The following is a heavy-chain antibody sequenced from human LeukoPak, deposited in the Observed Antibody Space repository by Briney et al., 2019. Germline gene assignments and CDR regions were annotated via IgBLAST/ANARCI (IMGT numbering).Heavy chain of an antibody. Sequence: GGSLRLSCAASGFTFDGYAMHWVRQAPGKGLEGVSGISWNSGSIGYAHSVKGRFTISRDNAKNTLYLQMNSLRAEDMAMYYCAKGYCSSTSCYAGSLDYWGQGTLVTVSS. J-gene: IGHJ4*02. V-gene: IGHV3-9*03. CDR2: ISWNSGSI. CDR3: AKGYCSSTSCYAGSLDY. D-gene: IGHD2-2*01. CDR1: GFTFDGYA.